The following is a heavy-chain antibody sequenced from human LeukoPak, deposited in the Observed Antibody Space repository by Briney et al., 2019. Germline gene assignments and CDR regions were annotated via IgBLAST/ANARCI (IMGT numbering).Heavy chain of an antibody. V-gene: IGHV1-2*02. CDR1: GYTFTGYY. CDR2: INPKNGGT. J-gene: IGHJ6*03. CDR3: ARVSPAGYYMDA. Sequence: ASVTVFFKASGYTFTGYYMYWVRQAPGQGLEWMGWINPKNGGTDYSQKFQGRVTMTRDTSISTAYLELSRLRSDDTAVFYCARVSPAGYYMDAWGKGTTVTVS.